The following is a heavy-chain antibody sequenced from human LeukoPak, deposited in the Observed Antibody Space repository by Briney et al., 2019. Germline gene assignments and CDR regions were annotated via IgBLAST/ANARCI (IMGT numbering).Heavy chain of an antibody. CDR3: ARYWTYGSGSYSTYNWFDP. CDR2: IYPGDSDT. CDR1: GYTFTTSW. D-gene: IGHD3-10*01. V-gene: IGHV5-51*01. J-gene: IGHJ5*02. Sequence: GESLRISCQGFGYTFTTSWIGWVRQLPGKGLEWMGIIYPGDSDTRYSPSFQGQVTISADKSITTAYLQWSSLKASDTAMYYCARYWTYGSGSYSTYNWFDPWGQGTLVTVSS.